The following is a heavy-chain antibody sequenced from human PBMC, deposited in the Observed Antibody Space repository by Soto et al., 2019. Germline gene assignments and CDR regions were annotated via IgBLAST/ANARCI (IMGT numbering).Heavy chain of an antibody. CDR3: AKYRSQGQPNWKSDYFDY. J-gene: IGHJ4*02. D-gene: IGHD1-1*01. Sequence: GGSLRLSCAASGFTVSSNYMSWVRQAPGKGLEWVSAISGSGGSTYYADSVKGRFTISRDNSKNTLYLQMNSLRAEDTAVYYCAKYRSQGQPNWKSDYFDYWGQGTLVTVSS. V-gene: IGHV3-23*01. CDR1: GFTVSSNY. CDR2: ISGSGGST.